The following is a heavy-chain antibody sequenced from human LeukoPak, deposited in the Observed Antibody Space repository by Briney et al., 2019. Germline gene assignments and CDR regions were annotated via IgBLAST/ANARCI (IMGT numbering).Heavy chain of an antibody. CDR2: TYYRSKWYN. Sequence: SQTLSLTCALSGDSVSSNSAAWNWVRQSPSRGLEWLGRTYYRSKWYNDYAVSVKSRITINPDTSKNHFSLQLNSVTPEDTAVYYCARGVSSAWPFDYWGQGTLVTVSS. CDR1: GDSVSSNSAA. V-gene: IGHV6-1*01. D-gene: IGHD6-19*01. CDR3: ARGVSSAWPFDY. J-gene: IGHJ4*02.